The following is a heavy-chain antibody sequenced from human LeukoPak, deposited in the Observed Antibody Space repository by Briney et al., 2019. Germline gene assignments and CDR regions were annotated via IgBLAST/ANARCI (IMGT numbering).Heavy chain of an antibody. CDR2: INHSGST. V-gene: IGHV4-34*01. CDR1: GGSFSGYY. D-gene: IGHD3-10*01. CDR3: ARDQGPGSPRSWYFDL. J-gene: IGHJ2*01. Sequence: SETLSLTCAVYGGSFSGYYWSWIRQPPGKGLEWIGEINHSGSTNYNPSLKSRVTISVDRSKDQFSLKLSSVTAADTAVYYCARDQGPGSPRSWYFDLWGRGTLVTVSS.